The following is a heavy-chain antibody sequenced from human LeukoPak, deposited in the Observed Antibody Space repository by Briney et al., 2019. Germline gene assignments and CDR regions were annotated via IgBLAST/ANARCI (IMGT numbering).Heavy chain of an antibody. J-gene: IGHJ4*02. V-gene: IGHV1-2*02. CDR2: INPNSGGT. Sequence: ASVKVSCKVSGYTLTELSMHWVRQAPGQGLEWMGWINPNSGGTNYAQKFRGRVIMTRDTSISTAYMELSRLRSDDTAVYYCARDPDYGDYFDYWGQGTLVTVSS. D-gene: IGHD4-17*01. CDR3: ARDPDYGDYFDY. CDR1: GYTLTELS.